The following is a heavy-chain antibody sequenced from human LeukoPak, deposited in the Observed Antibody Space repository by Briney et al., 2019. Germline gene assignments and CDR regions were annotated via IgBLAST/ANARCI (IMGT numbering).Heavy chain of an antibody. J-gene: IGHJ6*02. V-gene: IGHV3-74*01. Sequence: PGGSLRLSCAASGFTFSSYWMHWVRQAPGKGLVWVSRINTDGSTTSYADSVEGRFTISRDNAKNTLYLQMNSLRAEDTAVYYCAGGYYDSSGYRAGMDVWGQGTTVTVSS. D-gene: IGHD3-22*01. CDR2: INTDGSTT. CDR1: GFTFSSYW. CDR3: AGGYYDSSGYRAGMDV.